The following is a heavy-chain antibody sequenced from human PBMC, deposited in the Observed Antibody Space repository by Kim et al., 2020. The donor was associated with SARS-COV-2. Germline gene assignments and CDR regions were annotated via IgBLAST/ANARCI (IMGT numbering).Heavy chain of an antibody. D-gene: IGHD1-26*01. CDR1: GYSFTSYW. CDR2: IDPSDSYT. Sequence: GESLKISCKGSGYSFTSYWISWVRQMPGKGLEWMGRIDPSDSYTNYSPSFQGHVTISADKSISTAYLQWSSLKASDTAMYYCARSGATAGYASPPRYWGQGTLVTVSS. V-gene: IGHV5-10-1*01. J-gene: IGHJ4*02. CDR3: ARSGATAGYASPPRY.